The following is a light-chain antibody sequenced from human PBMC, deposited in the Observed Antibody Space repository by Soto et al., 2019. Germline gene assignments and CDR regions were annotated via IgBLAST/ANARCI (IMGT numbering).Light chain of an antibody. CDR2: QTS. CDR1: QYINTR. CDR3: QQYNKWPLM. Sequence: EIVLTQSPATLSSFPGDRVTLSCRASQYINTRLAWYQHRPGQAPRLLIYQTSLRAAGIPARFSASGSGTDFTLTISDVQPEDFTVYYCQQYNKWPLMFGQGTKVDIK. V-gene: IGKV3-11*01. J-gene: IGKJ1*01.